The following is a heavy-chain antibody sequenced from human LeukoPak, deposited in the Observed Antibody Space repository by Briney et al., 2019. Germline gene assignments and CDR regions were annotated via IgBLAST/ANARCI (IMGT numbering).Heavy chain of an antibody. CDR2: ISYDGSNK. Sequence: GGSLRLSCAASGFTFSSYAMHWVRQAPGKGLEWVAVISYDGSNKYYADSVKGRFTISRDNSKNTLYLQMNSLRAEDTAVYYCAGEGGSSGWYFDYWGQGTLVTVSS. CDR1: GFTFSSYA. CDR3: AGEGGSSGWYFDY. J-gene: IGHJ4*02. D-gene: IGHD6-19*01. V-gene: IGHV3-30-3*01.